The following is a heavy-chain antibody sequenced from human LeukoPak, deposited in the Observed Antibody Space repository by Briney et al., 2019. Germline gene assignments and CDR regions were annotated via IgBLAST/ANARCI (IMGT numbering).Heavy chain of an antibody. CDR2: ISYSGVT. CDR3: AREDGYNYGWFDP. D-gene: IGHD5-24*01. V-gene: IGHV4-59*01. J-gene: IGHJ5*02. CDR1: GGSISIYY. Sequence: PSETLSLTCTVSGGSISIYYWNWIRQPPGKGLEWIGSISYSGVTNYNPSLKSRVTISLDTSKNQFSLRLSSVTTADTAVYYCAREDGYNYGWFDPWGQGTLVTVSS.